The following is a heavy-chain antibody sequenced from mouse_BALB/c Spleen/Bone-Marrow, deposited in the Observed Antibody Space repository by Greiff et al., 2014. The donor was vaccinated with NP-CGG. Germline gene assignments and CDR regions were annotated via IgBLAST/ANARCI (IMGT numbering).Heavy chain of an antibody. J-gene: IGHJ3*01. V-gene: IGHV1-69*02. CDR3: ARSGGNYVAWFVY. CDR2: IDPSDSET. Sequence: QVHVKQSGAEVVKPGAPVKLSCKAPGYTFTRYWMHWVRQRPGRGLEWIGKIDPSDSETHYNHEFKDKATLTVDKSSSTAYIQLSSLTSEDSAVYFCARSGGNYVAWFVYWGQGTLVTVSP. D-gene: IGHD2-1*01. CDR1: GYTFTRYW.